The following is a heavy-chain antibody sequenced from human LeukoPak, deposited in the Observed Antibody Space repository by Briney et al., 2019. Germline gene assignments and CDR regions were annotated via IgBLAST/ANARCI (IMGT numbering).Heavy chain of an antibody. CDR1: GYTFTSYG. CDR3: ARDKGYGSVSYRFDY. CDR2: ISAYNGNT. D-gene: IGHD3-10*01. Sequence: ASVKVSCKASGYTFTSYGISWVRQAPGQGLEGMGWISAYNGNTNYAQKLQGRVTMTTDTSTSTAYMELRSLRSDDTAVYYCARDKGYGSVSYRFDYWGQGTLVTVSS. V-gene: IGHV1-18*01. J-gene: IGHJ4*02.